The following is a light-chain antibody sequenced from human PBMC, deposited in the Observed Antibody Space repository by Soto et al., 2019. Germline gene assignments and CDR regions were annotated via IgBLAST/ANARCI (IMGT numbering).Light chain of an antibody. CDR1: RSVSSY. CDR3: QQYDSSPIT. CDR2: DAS. Sequence: EIVLTQSPGTLSLSPGERATLSCRASRSVSSYLAWYQQKPGQAPRLLIYDASSRATGIPARFSGSGSGTDFALTISRLEPEDFAVYYCQQYDSSPITFGQGTRLEI. J-gene: IGKJ5*01. V-gene: IGKV3-20*01.